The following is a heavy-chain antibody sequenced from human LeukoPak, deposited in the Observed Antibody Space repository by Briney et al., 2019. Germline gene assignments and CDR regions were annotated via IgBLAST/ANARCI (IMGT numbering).Heavy chain of an antibody. Sequence: SETLSLTCTVSGGSISSYYWSWIRQPPGKGLEWIGYIYYSGSTNYNPSLKSRVTISVDTSKNQFSLKLSSVTAADTAVYYCARRQWELRPMVSGEHWYFDLWGRGTLVTVSS. J-gene: IGHJ2*01. CDR3: ARRQWELRPMVSGEHWYFDL. CDR1: GGSISSYY. V-gene: IGHV4-59*08. D-gene: IGHD1-26*01. CDR2: IYYSGST.